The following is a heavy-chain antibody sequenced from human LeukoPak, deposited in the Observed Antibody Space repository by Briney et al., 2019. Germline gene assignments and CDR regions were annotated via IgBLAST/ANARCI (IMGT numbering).Heavy chain of an antibody. CDR1: GYTFTSYY. CDR3: ARWTTTYLDY. Sequence: GASVKVSCKASGYTFTSYYMHWVRQAPGQGLEWMGIINPGGGSTNYAQKFQGRVTMTRDTSTSTVYMELSSLRSEDSAVYYCARWTTTYLDYRGQGTLVTVSS. D-gene: IGHD4-11*01. CDR2: INPGGGST. V-gene: IGHV1-46*01. J-gene: IGHJ4*02.